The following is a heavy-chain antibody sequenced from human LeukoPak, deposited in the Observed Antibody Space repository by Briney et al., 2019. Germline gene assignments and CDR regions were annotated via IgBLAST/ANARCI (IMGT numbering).Heavy chain of an antibody. CDR1: GYTFTGYY. CDR2: INPNSGGT. D-gene: IGHD5-18*01. V-gene: IGHV1-2*02. Sequence: ASVKVSCKASGYTFTGYYMHWVRQAPGQGLEWMGWINPNSGGTNYAQKFQGRVTMTRDTSISTAHVELSRLRSDHTAVYYGARGDLNTAMVMSNWFDPWGQGTLVTVSS. J-gene: IGHJ5*02. CDR3: ARGDLNTAMVMSNWFDP.